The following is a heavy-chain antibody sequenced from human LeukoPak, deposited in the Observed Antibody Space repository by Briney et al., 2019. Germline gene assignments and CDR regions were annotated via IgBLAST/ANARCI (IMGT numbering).Heavy chain of an antibody. D-gene: IGHD2-8*02. J-gene: IGHJ5*02. Sequence: SETLSLTCTVSGGSISSGSYYWSWIRQPAGKGLEWIGRIYTSGSTNYNPSLKSRVTISVDTSKNQFSLKLSSVTAADTAVYYCARHYWAIDNWFDPWGQGTLVTVSS. CDR1: GGSISSGSYY. CDR2: IYTSGST. V-gene: IGHV4-61*02. CDR3: ARHYWAIDNWFDP.